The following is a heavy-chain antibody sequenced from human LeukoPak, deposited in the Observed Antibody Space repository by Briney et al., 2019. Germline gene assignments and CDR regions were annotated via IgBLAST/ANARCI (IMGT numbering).Heavy chain of an antibody. J-gene: IGHJ4*02. CDR1: GFTVSTNY. V-gene: IGHV3-53*01. Sequence: GGSLRLSCAASGFTVSTNYMTWVRQAPGKGLDWVSVIYSGGGTYYADSVKGRFTISRDNPKNTLYLQMNSLRAEDTAVYYCARTSIAVAATYGLDYWGQGILVTVSS. CDR3: ARTSIAVAATYGLDY. D-gene: IGHD6-19*01. CDR2: IYSGGGT.